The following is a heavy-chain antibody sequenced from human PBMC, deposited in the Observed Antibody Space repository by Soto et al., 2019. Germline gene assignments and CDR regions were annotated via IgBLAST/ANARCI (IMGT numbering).Heavy chain of an antibody. CDR2: IMPIFRTP. CDR3: ARDNDRPQLGGNYYYILDV. D-gene: IGHD1-1*01. Sequence: QVQLEQSGAEVKKPGSSVKLSCKASGGTFRNSAISWVRQAPGQGLEWMGGIMPIFRTPAYAQEFQGRVTITADESTNTAYMELSGLRSDDTAVYYCARDNDRPQLGGNYYYILDVWGHGTTVTVSS. J-gene: IGHJ6*02. V-gene: IGHV1-69*12. CDR1: GGTFRNSA.